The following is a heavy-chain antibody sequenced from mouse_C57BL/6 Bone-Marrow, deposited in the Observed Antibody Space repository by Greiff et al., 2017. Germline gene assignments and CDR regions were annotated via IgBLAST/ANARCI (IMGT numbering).Heavy chain of an antibody. CDR2: IDPSDSYT. Sequence: QVQLQQPGAELVMPGASVKLSCKASGYTFTSYWMHWVKQRPGQGLEWIGEIDPSDSYTNYNQKFKGKSTLTVHKSSSTAYMQLSSLTSEDSAVYYCAQTAQARYYAMDYWGQGTSVTVSS. V-gene: IGHV1-69*01. J-gene: IGHJ4*01. D-gene: IGHD3-2*02. CDR1: GYTFTSYW. CDR3: AQTAQARYYAMDY.